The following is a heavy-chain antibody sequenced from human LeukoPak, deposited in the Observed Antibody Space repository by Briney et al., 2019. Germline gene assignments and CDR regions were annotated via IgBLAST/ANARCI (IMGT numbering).Heavy chain of an antibody. CDR3: ARDTYYYDSSGPFDY. D-gene: IGHD3-22*01. Sequence: GGSLRLSCAASGFTFSSYGMHWVRQAPGKGLEWVAVIWYDGSNKYYADSVKGRFTISRDSSKNTLYLQMNSLRAEDTAVYYCARDTYYYDSSGPFDYWGQGTLVTVSS. CDR2: IWYDGSNK. J-gene: IGHJ4*02. CDR1: GFTFSSYG. V-gene: IGHV3-33*01.